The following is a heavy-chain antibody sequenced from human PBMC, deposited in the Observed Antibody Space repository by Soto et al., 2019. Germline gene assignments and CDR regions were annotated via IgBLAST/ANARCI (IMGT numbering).Heavy chain of an antibody. V-gene: IGHV1-69*02. CDR2: IIPILGIA. D-gene: IGHD3-10*01. CDR1: GGTFSSYT. J-gene: IGHJ4*02. CDR3: ARVGYGSGSYYTNYFDY. Sequence: GASVKVSCTASGGTFSSYTISWVRQAPGQGLEWMGRIIPILGIANYAQKFQGRVTITADKSTSTAYMELSSLRSEDTAVYYCARVGYGSGSYYTNYFDYWGQGTLVTVSS.